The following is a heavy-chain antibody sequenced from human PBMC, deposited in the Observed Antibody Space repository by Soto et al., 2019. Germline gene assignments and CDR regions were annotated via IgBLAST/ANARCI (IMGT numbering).Heavy chain of an antibody. V-gene: IGHV3-30-3*01. J-gene: IGHJ4*02. Sequence: QVQLVESGGGVVQPWSSLRLSCAAYGFTFISYAMHWVRQAPGKGLEWVAVISYDGSNKYYADSVKGRFTISRDNSKNTLYLQMNSLRAEDTAVYYCARGEGATDYWGQGTLVTVS. CDR2: ISYDGSNK. CDR3: ARGEGATDY. CDR1: GFTFISYA. D-gene: IGHD1-26*01.